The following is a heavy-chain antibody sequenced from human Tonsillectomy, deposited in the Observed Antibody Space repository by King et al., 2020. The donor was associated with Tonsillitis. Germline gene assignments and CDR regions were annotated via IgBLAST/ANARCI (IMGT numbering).Heavy chain of an antibody. CDR2: IGSNGGNT. D-gene: IGHD6-25*01. V-gene: IGHV3-64*07. CDR1: GFTLNDYA. J-gene: IGHJ4*02. Sequence: GQLVQSGGGLVQPGGSLRLSCAASGFTLNDYAMYWVRLAPWKGLEYVSAIGSNGGNTFYADFVEGKFTISRDDSKNTLYLQMGSLRAEDMAVYYCARKGLAASGAYFDYWGQGTLVTVSS. CDR3: ARKGLAASGAYFDY.